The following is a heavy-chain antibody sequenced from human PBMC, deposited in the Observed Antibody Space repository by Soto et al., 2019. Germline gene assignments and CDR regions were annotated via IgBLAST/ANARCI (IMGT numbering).Heavy chain of an antibody. CDR1: GGSISSSSYY. CDR3: AKGRRDYCGGDCSDAFDI. CDR2: IYYSGST. D-gene: IGHD2-21*01. J-gene: IGHJ3*02. V-gene: IGHV4-39*01. Sequence: QLQLQESGPGLVKPSETLSLTCTVSGGSISSSSYYWGWIRQPPGKGLEWIGSIYYSGSTYYNPSLKSRVTRSVDTSKNQFSLKLSSVTAADTAVYYCAKGRRDYCGGDCSDAFDIWGQGTMVTVSS.